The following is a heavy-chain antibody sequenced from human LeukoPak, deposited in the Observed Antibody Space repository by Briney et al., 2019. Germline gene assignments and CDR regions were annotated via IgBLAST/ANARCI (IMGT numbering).Heavy chain of an antibody. Sequence: ASVKVSCKASGYTFTSYGVSWVRQAPGQGLEWMGWISAYNGNTNYAQKLQGRVTMTTDTSTSTAYMELRSLRSDDTAVYYCARDIAGYCSSTSCQGGYYYYMDVWGKGTTVTVSS. CDR3: ARDIAGYCSSTSCQGGYYYYMDV. J-gene: IGHJ6*03. CDR1: GYTFTSYG. CDR2: ISAYNGNT. V-gene: IGHV1-18*01. D-gene: IGHD2-2*01.